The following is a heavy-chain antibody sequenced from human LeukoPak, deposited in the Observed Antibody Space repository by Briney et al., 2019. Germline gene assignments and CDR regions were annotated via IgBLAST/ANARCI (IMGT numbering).Heavy chain of an antibody. Sequence: PSETLSLTCAVYGGSFSGYYWSWIRQPPGKGLEWIGYIYYSGSTNYNPSLKSRVTISVDTSKNQFSLKLSSVTAADTAVYYCARGEPYYDFWSGYYFDYWGQGTLVTVSS. CDR2: IYYSGST. CDR1: GGSFSGYY. CDR3: ARGEPYYDFWSGYYFDY. V-gene: IGHV4-59*01. D-gene: IGHD3-3*01. J-gene: IGHJ4*02.